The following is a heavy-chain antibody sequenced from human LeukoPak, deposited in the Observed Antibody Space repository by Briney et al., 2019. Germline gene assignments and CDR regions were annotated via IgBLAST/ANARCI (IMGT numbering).Heavy chain of an antibody. CDR1: GFTFSSYA. CDR3: ARAPWGGSSWYVFDY. CDR2: ISYDGPNK. J-gene: IGHJ4*02. Sequence: GGSLRLSCAASGFTFSSYAMHWVRQAPGKGLEWVAAISYDGPNKYYVDSVKGRFTISRDNSKNTLYLQMNSLRAEDTALYYCARAPWGGSSWYVFDYWGQGTLVTVSS. V-gene: IGHV3-30*04. D-gene: IGHD6-13*01.